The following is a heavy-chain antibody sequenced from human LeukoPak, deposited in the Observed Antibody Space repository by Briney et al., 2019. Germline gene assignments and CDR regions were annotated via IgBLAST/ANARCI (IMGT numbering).Heavy chain of an antibody. V-gene: IGHV3-15*01. CDR3: TTARGCSSTSCYTQAYYYYYYYMDV. Sequence: PGRSLRLSCAASGFTFSNAWMSWVRQAPGKGLEWVGRIKSKTDGGTTDYAAPVKGRFTISRDDSKNTLYLQMNSLKTEDTAVYYCTTARGCSSTSCYTQAYYYYYYYMDVWGKGTTVTVSS. J-gene: IGHJ6*03. CDR1: GFTFSNAW. CDR2: IKSKTDGGTT. D-gene: IGHD2-2*02.